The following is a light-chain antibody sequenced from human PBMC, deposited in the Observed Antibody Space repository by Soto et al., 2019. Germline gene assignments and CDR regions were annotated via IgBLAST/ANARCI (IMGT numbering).Light chain of an antibody. Sequence: EIVTTQSPATLSVFPGERATLSCRASQSVSTNLAWYQQKPGQAPRLLIYGASARATGIPARFSGSGSGTEFTLTISSLQSEDFAVYYCHQYNNWPPYTFGQGTKLEIK. J-gene: IGKJ2*01. CDR1: QSVSTN. CDR2: GAS. V-gene: IGKV3-15*01. CDR3: HQYNNWPPYT.